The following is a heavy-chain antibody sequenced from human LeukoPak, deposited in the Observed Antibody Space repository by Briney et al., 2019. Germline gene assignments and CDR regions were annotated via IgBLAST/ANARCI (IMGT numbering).Heavy chain of an antibody. CDR2: IYYSGST. CDR3: ARDIRRTTVTPYFDY. J-gene: IGHJ4*02. D-gene: IGHD4-11*01. CDR1: GGSISSYY. V-gene: IGHV4-59*01. Sequence: PSETLSLTCTVSGGSISSYYWSWIRQPPGKGLEWIGYIYYSGSTNYNPSLKSRVTISVDTSKNQFSLKLSSVTAADTAVYYCARDIRRTTVTPYFDYWGQGTLVTVSS.